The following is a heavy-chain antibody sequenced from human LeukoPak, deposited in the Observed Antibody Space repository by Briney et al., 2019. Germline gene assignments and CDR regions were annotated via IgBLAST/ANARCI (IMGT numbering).Heavy chain of an antibody. CDR3: ARDDSSGWPGIDNYYYFGMDV. Sequence: ASVKVSCKASGYTFTSYGISWVRQAPGQGLEWMGWISAYNGNTNYAQKLQGRVTMTTDTSTSTAYMELRSLRSDDTAVYYCARDDSSGWPGIDNYYYFGMDVWGQGTTVTVSS. D-gene: IGHD6-19*01. J-gene: IGHJ6*02. CDR2: ISAYNGNT. CDR1: GYTFTSYG. V-gene: IGHV1-18*01.